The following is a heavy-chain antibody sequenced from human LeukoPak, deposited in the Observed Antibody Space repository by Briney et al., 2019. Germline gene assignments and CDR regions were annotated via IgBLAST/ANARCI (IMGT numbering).Heavy chain of an antibody. Sequence: GSLRLSCAASGFTFSSYAMSWVRPAPGKGLEWVSAISGSGGSTYYADSVKGRFTISRDTSKNTLYLQMNSLSAEDTAVYYCARGGTFVSDYWGQGTLVTVSS. D-gene: IGHD1-1*01. V-gene: IGHV3-23*01. CDR3: ARGGTFVSDY. CDR1: GFTFSSYA. CDR2: ISGSGGST. J-gene: IGHJ4*02.